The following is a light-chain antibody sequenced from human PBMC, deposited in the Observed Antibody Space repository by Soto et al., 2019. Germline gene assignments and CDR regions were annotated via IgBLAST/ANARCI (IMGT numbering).Light chain of an antibody. CDR1: QGISSY. Sequence: AIRMTQSPSSLSASTGDRVTITCRASQGISSYLAWYQQEPGKAPKLLIYAASTLQSGVPSRFSGSGSGTDFTLTINCLQSEDFATYYCQQYYSYPLTFGGGTKVDIK. CDR3: QQYYSYPLT. J-gene: IGKJ4*01. CDR2: AAS. V-gene: IGKV1-8*01.